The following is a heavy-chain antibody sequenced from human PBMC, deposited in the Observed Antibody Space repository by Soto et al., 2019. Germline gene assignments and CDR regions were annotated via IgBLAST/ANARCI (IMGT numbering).Heavy chain of an antibody. D-gene: IGHD7-27*01. CDR1: GFTFSSYG. J-gene: IGHJ6*02. CDR2: ISYDGSNK. V-gene: IGHV3-30*18. CDR3: AKDLLGTGRAYGRDV. Sequence: PGGSLRLSCAASGFTFSSYGMRWVRQAPGKGLEWVAVISYDGSNKYYADSVKGRFTISRDNSKNTLYLQMNSLRAEDTAVYYCAKDLLGTGRAYGRDVWGQGTTVTVSS.